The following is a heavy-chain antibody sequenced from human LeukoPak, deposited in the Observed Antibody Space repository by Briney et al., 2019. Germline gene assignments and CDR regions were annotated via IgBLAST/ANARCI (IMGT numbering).Heavy chain of an antibody. CDR2: FDPEDGET. D-gene: IGHD3-10*01. V-gene: IGHV1-24*01. CDR3: ARGHSAKVITMVRGVIIKSNPFDY. CDR1: GYTLTELS. Sequence: ASVKVSCKVSGYTLTELSMHWVRQAPGKGLEWMGGFDPEDGETIYAQKFQGRVTMTEDTSTDTAYMELSSLRSEDTAVYYCARGHSAKVITMVRGVIIKSNPFDYWGQGTLVTVSS. J-gene: IGHJ4*02.